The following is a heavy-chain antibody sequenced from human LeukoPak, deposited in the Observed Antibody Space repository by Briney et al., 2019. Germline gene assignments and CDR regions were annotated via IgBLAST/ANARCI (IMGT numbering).Heavy chain of an antibody. CDR3: ATTHHYYDSSGFYYSSDAFDI. CDR2: ISSSSRYT. V-gene: IGHV3-11*03. J-gene: IGHJ3*02. D-gene: IGHD3-22*01. Sequence: PGGSLRLSCAASGFTFSDYYMSWIRQAPGKGLEWVSYISSSSRYTNYADSVKGRFTISRDNAKNSLYLQMNSLRAEDTAVYYCATTHHYYDSSGFYYSSDAFDIWGQGTLVSVSS. CDR1: GFTFSDYY.